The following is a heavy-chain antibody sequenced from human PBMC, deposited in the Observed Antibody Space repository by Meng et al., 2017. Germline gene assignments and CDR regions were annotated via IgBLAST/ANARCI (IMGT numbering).Heavy chain of an antibody. Sequence: GGSLRPSCAASGFTFSSYWMSWVSQAPGKGLEWVANIKQDGSEKYYVDSVKGRFTISRDNAKNSLYLQMNSLRAEDTAVYYCARGGYYYDSSGLAAYAFVIWGQGTMVTVSS. CDR1: GFTFSSYW. CDR2: IKQDGSEK. V-gene: IGHV3-7*01. D-gene: IGHD3-22*01. J-gene: IGHJ3*02. CDR3: ARGGYYYDSSGLAAYAFVI.